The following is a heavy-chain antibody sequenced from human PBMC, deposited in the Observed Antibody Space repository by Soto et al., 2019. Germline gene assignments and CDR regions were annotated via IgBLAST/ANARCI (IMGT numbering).Heavy chain of an antibody. CDR1: GGTFSSYT. Sequence: QVQLVQSGAEVKKPGSSVKVSCKASGGTFSSYTISWVRQAPGQGLEWMGRIIPILGIANYAQKFQGRVTITADKSTSKAYMELSSLRSEDTAVYYCARGIAVAGTYWFDPWGQGTLVTVSS. V-gene: IGHV1-69*02. CDR3: ARGIAVAGTYWFDP. D-gene: IGHD6-19*01. CDR2: IIPILGIA. J-gene: IGHJ5*02.